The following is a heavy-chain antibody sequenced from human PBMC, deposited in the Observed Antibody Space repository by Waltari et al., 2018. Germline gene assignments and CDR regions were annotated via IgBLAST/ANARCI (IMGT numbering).Heavy chain of an antibody. V-gene: IGHV4-38-2*01. Sequence: QVQLQESGPGLVKPSETLSLTCAVSGYSISSGYYWGWIRQPPGKGLELIGSIYHSGGTYYNPSLKSRVTISVDTSKNQFSLKLSSVTAADTAVYYCATKDPGIAAAGRGDYYFDYWGQGTLVTVSS. J-gene: IGHJ4*02. CDR1: GYSISSGYY. CDR3: ATKDPGIAAAGRGDYYFDY. CDR2: IYHSGGT. D-gene: IGHD6-13*01.